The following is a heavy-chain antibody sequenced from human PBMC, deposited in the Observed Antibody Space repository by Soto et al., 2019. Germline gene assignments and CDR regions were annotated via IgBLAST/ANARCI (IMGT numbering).Heavy chain of an antibody. J-gene: IGHJ5*02. CDR1: DGSISSGGYY. Sequence: TLSLTCTVSDGSISSGGYYWSWIRQHPGKGLEWIGYIYYSGSTYYNPSLKSRVTISVDTSKNQFSLKLSSVTAADTAVYYCARDSSGYLGFDPWGQGTLVTVSS. D-gene: IGHD3-22*01. CDR3: ARDSSGYLGFDP. CDR2: IYYSGST. V-gene: IGHV4-31*03.